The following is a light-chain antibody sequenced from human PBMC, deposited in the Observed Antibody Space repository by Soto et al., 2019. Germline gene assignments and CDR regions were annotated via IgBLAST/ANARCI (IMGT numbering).Light chain of an antibody. CDR3: QQANSFPPT. J-gene: IGKJ1*01. CDR2: AAS. Sequence: DIQMTQSPSSVSASVGDRVTITCRASQGIGSWLAWYQQKPGKAPQLLIYAASSLQSGVPSRFSGSGSGTDFTLTISSLQPEDFATYYCQQANSFPPTFGQGPKVDIK. CDR1: QGIGSW. V-gene: IGKV1-12*01.